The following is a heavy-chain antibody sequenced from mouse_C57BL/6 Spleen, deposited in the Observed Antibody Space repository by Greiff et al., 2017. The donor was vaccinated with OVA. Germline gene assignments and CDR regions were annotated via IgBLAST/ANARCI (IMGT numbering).Heavy chain of an antibody. CDR3: ASYGSRYFDV. J-gene: IGHJ1*03. V-gene: IGHV2-2*01. CDR2: IWSGGST. Sequence: QVQLKESGPGLVQPSQSLSITCTVSGFSLTSYGVHWVRQSPGKGLEWLGVIWSGGSTDYNAAFISRLSISKDNSKSQVCLKRNRLQADDTAIYYCASYGSRYFDVWGTGTTVTVSS. CDR1: GFSLTSYG. D-gene: IGHD1-1*01.